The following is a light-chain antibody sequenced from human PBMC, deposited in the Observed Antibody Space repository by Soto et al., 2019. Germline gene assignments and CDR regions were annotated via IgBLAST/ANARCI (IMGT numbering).Light chain of an antibody. CDR2: ATS. V-gene: IGKV1-12*01. CDR1: QDIRSW. J-gene: IGKJ4*01. Sequence: DIQKTQSPSVVLTSVGASATVTSRASQDIRSWLVWYQQKPGKAPNLLSHATSGLQRGVPSRFRGRRSWTDVTLTISNLPSSFFETYSCQQANRFPLTFRGGTNVDIK. CDR3: QQANRFPLT.